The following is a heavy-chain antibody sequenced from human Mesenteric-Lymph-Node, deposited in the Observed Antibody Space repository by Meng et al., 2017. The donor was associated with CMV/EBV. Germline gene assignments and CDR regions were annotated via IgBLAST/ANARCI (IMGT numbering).Heavy chain of an antibody. CDR2: ISYDESDE. J-gene: IGHJ4*02. CDR3: ARTNYDFWSGPYYFDS. D-gene: IGHD3-3*01. CDR1: GFTFNIYA. V-gene: IGHV3-30*04. Sequence: GGSLRLSCAASGFTFNIYAMHWVRQAPGKGLEWVAFISYDESDEYSADSVRGRFTVSRDNSKSTLYLQMNSLRAEDTAVYYCARTNYDFWSGPYYFDSWGLGTLVTVSS.